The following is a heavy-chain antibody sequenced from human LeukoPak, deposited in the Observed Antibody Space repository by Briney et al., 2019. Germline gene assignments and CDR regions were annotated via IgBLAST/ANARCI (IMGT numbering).Heavy chain of an antibody. CDR3: AKGRGLLYNFDY. V-gene: IGHV3-23*01. J-gene: IGHJ4*02. CDR2: ITSGGGTT. Sequence: PGGSLRLSCAASGFTFSIYAMTWIRRAPGKGLEWISTITSGGGTTYSADSVKGRFTISRDNSKNTLYLQMNSLRAEDTAVYYCAKGRGLLYNFDYWGQGALVTVSS. D-gene: IGHD5-24*01. CDR1: GFTFSIYA.